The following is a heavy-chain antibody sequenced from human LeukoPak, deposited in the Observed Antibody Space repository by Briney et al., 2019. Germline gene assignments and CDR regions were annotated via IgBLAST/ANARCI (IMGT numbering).Heavy chain of an antibody. CDR3: ARGSLLWFGFDY. D-gene: IGHD3-10*01. CDR2: ISSSSSYI. J-gene: IGHJ4*02. CDR1: GFTFSSYS. V-gene: IGHV3-21*01. Sequence: PGGSLRLSCAASGFTFSSYSMNWVRQAPGKGLEWVSSISSSSSYIYYADSVKGRFTISRDNAKNSLYLQMNSLRAEDTAVYYCARGSLLWFGFDYWGQGTLVTVSS.